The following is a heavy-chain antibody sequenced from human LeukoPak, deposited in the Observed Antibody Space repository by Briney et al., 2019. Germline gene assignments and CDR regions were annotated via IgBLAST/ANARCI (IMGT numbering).Heavy chain of an antibody. CDR2: IIPIFGTA. D-gene: IGHD1-26*01. Sequence: SVKVSCKASGGTFSSYAISWVRQAPGQGLEWMGGIIPIFGTADHAQKFQGRVTITTDESTSTAYMELSSLRSEDTAVYYCARAELRTGFYYYYYMDVWGKGTTVTVSS. J-gene: IGHJ6*03. V-gene: IGHV1-69*05. CDR3: ARAELRTGFYYYYYMDV. CDR1: GGTFSSYA.